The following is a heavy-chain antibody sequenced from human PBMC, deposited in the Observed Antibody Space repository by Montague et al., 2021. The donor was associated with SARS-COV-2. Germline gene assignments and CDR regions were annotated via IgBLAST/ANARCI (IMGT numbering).Heavy chain of an antibody. Sequence: SETLSLTCTVSGGSISSYYWSWIRQPPGKGLEWIGYSYYSGSTNYNPSLKSRVTISVDTSKNQFSLKLSSVTAADTAVYYCARTGLGDYDILTGYTVNAFDIWGEGTMVNVSS. CDR1: GGSISSYY. V-gene: IGHV4-59*01. CDR3: ARTGLGDYDILTGYTVNAFDI. CDR2: SYYSGST. D-gene: IGHD3-9*01. J-gene: IGHJ3*02.